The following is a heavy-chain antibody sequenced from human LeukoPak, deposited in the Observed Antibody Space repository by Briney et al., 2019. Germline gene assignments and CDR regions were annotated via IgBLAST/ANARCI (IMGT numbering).Heavy chain of an antibody. J-gene: IGHJ3*02. D-gene: IGHD2-21*02. CDR1: GYSFSIYW. CDR3: ARWVTADRGKNDAFDI. CDR2: IFPGDSDT. V-gene: IGHV5-51*01. Sequence: GESLKISCRASGYSFSIYWIGWVRQMPGKGLEWMGIIFPGDSDTRYSPSSQGQVTISADKSISTACLQWNSLKASDTAMYYCARWVTADRGKNDAFDIWGQGTMVTVSS.